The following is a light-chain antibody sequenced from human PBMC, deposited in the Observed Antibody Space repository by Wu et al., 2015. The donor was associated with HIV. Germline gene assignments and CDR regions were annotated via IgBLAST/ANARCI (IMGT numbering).Light chain of an antibody. CDR1: QSISTW. CDR3: QQYDTYST. Sequence: DIQMTQSPSTLSASVGDRVTITCRASQSISTWLAWYQQKPGKAPKLLMSQASSLQGGVPLRFSGSGSGTEFTLTISSLQPDDFATYYCQQYDTYSTFGQGTRVEIK. J-gene: IGKJ1*01. V-gene: IGKV1-5*03. CDR2: QAS.